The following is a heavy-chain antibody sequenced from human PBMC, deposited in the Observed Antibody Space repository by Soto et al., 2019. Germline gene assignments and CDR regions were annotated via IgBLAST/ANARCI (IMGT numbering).Heavy chain of an antibody. CDR1: GFTFSSYG. CDR2: ISYDGSNK. D-gene: IGHD2-15*01. V-gene: IGHV3-30*18. J-gene: IGHJ4*02. Sequence: QVQLVESGGGVVQPGRSLRLSCAASGFTFSSYGMHWVRQAPGKGLEWVAVISYDGSNKYYADSVKGRFTISRDNSKNTLYLQMNSVRAEDTAVYYCAKGKVVVVAATDYFDYWGQGTLVTVSS. CDR3: AKGKVVVVAATDYFDY.